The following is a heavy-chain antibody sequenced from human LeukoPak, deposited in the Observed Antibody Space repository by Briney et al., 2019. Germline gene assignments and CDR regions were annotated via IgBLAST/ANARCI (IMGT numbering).Heavy chain of an antibody. CDR3: ARARTVLDY. V-gene: IGHV4-34*09. Sequence: ASETLSLTCAVYGGSFSGYYWSWIRQHPGKGLEWIGHIYYSGSTDYNPSLKSRVTISVDTFKNQFSLKLSSVTAADSAVYYCARARTVLDYWGQGTLVTVSS. CDR1: GGSFSGYY. CDR2: IYYSGST. D-gene: IGHD1-1*01. J-gene: IGHJ4*02.